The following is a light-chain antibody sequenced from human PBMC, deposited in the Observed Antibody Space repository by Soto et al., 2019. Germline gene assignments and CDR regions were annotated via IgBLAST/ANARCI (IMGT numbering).Light chain of an antibody. J-gene: IGKJ5*01. V-gene: IGKV3-20*01. CDR2: GAS. CDR1: QSVSSSF. CDR3: QQYGSSPIT. Sequence: EIVLTQSPGTLSSSPGERATLSCRASQSVSSSFLAWYQQKPGQAPRLLIYGASSRAAGIPDTFSGSGSGTDFTLTIIRLEPEDFAVYYCQQYGSSPITFGQGTRLEIK.